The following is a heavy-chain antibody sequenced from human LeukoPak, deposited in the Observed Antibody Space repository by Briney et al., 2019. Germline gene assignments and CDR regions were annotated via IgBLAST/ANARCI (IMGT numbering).Heavy chain of an antibody. D-gene: IGHD7-27*01. Sequence: GGSLRLSCAASGFTFSIYEMNWVRQAPGKGLEWVSYISSSRSNTIYAADSVMGRFTISRDNAKSSLYLQVDSLRTDDTAVYYCAREDDDWGPNTFDLWGPGTKVTVS. CDR2: ISSSRSNTI. CDR1: GFTFSIYE. J-gene: IGHJ3*01. V-gene: IGHV3-48*03. CDR3: AREDDDWGPNTFDL.